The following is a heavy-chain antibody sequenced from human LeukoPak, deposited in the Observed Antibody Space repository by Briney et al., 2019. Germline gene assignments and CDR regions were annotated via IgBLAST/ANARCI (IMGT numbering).Heavy chain of an antibody. V-gene: IGHV3-9*01. CDR2: ISWSSGHM. D-gene: IGHD2-15*01. Sequence: PGRSLRLSCAAAEFKFDDYAMHWVRQGPGMGLEWVAGISWSSGHMEYAESVKGRFTISRDNARNALYLQMDGLRRDDTALYYCVRSVVVVAATPTHFDLWGRGTQVIVSS. CDR3: VRSVVVVAATPTHFDL. CDR1: EFKFDDYA. J-gene: IGHJ2*01.